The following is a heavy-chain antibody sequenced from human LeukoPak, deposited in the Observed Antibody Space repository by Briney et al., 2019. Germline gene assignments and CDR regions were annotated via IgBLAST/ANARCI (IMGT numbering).Heavy chain of an antibody. D-gene: IGHD2/OR15-2a*01. J-gene: IGHJ4*02. V-gene: IGHV3-30*18. CDR3: AKKYLTSYDSSPLDI. CDR2: LSFDGTRK. CDR1: GFTFSNHG. Sequence: GGSLRLSCAASGFTFSNHGMHWVRQAPGKGLEWVAVLSFDGTRKYIADSVKGRFTISRDNSKNTLYLQMDSLRPEDTAVYYCAKKYLTSYDSSPLDIWGQGTLVAVSS.